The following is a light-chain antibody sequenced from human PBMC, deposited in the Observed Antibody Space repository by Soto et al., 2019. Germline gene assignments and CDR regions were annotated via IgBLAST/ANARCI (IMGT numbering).Light chain of an antibody. Sequence: QSALTQPASVSGSPGQSITISCTGTGSDVGGYNSVSWYQQHPGKAPKLMIYEVSNRPSGVSNRFSGFKSGNTASLTISGLQPEDEADYYCSSYTTSNTLVFGTGTKLAV. CDR2: EVS. V-gene: IGLV2-14*01. CDR1: GSDVGGYNS. CDR3: SSYTTSNTLV. J-gene: IGLJ1*01.